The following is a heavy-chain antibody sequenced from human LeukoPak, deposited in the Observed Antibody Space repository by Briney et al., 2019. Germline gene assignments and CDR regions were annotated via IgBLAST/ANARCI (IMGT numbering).Heavy chain of an antibody. CDR1: GFTFTTYG. J-gene: IGHJ4*02. D-gene: IGHD6-19*01. CDR2: ISRSSTSI. CDR3: ARAAYSSGPDY. Sequence: GGSLRLSCAASGFTFTTYGMTWVRQAPGKGLEWVSTISRSSTSIFYAHSVKGRFTISRDDAKNSLFLQMNNLRDGDTAVYYCARAAYSSGPDYWGQGTLVTVSS. V-gene: IGHV3-21*01.